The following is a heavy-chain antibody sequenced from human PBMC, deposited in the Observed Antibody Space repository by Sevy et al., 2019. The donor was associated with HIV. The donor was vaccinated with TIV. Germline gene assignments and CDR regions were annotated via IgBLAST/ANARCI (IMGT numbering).Heavy chain of an antibody. CDR2: ISYDGSNK. V-gene: IGHV3-30-3*01. Sequence: GGFLRLSCAASGFTFSSYAMHWVRQAPGKGLEWVAVISYDGSNKYYADSVKGRFTISRDNSKNTLYLQMNSLRAEDTAVYYCARGGATVYFDYWGQGTLVTVSS. J-gene: IGHJ4*02. CDR1: GFTFSSYA. D-gene: IGHD1-26*01. CDR3: ARGGATVYFDY.